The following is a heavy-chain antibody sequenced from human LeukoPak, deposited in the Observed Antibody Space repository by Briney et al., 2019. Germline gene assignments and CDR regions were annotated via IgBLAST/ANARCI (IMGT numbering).Heavy chain of an antibody. CDR2: ISYDGSNK. J-gene: IGHJ4*02. CDR1: GFTFSSYA. D-gene: IGHD2-15*01. CDR3: ARGIVVVVAANDLIDY. Sequence: GGSLRLSCAASGFTFSSYAMHWVRQAPGKGLEWVAVISYDGSNKYCADSVKGRFTISRDNSKNTLYLQMNSLRAEDTAVYYCARGIVVVVAANDLIDYWGQGTLVTVSS. V-gene: IGHV3-30*04.